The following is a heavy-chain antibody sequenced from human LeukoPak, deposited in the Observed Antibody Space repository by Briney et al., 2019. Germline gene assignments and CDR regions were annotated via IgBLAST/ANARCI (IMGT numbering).Heavy chain of an antibody. J-gene: IGHJ3*02. CDR2: ISGSGGST. V-gene: IGHV3-23*01. Sequence: PGGSLRLSCAASGFTFSSYAMSWVPQAPGKGLEWVSAISGSGGSTYYADSVKGRFTISRDNSKNTLYLQMNSLRAEDTAVYYCAKDLRTVVVGAPDAFDIWGQGTMVTVSS. CDR3: AKDLRTVVVGAPDAFDI. D-gene: IGHD2-15*01. CDR1: GFTFSSYA.